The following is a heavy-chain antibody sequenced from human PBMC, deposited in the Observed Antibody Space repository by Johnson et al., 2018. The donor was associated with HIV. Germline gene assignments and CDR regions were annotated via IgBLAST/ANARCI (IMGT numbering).Heavy chain of an antibody. V-gene: IGHV3-30*04. Sequence: QVQLVESGGGVVQPGRSLRLSCAASGFTFSSYAMHWVRQAPGKGLEWVAVISDDGTNKFYADSVKGRFTISRDNSKNTLYLQMNSLRAEDTAVHYCAKVRYYDRDAFDIWGPGTLVTVSP. CDR1: GFTFSSYA. D-gene: IGHD3-22*01. CDR3: AKVRYYDRDAFDI. CDR2: ISDDGTNK. J-gene: IGHJ3*02.